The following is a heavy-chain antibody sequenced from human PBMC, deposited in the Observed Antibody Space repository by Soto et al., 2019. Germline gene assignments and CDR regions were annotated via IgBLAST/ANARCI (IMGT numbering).Heavy chain of an antibody. V-gene: IGHV3-23*01. Sequence: GGSLRLSCAASGFTFSSYAMSWVRQAPGKGLEWVSAISGSNGSTYYADTEKGRITISRDNSKNKLYLQMNSLRAEDMSVFYCAKDGVWGGSIAYYFDYWGQGTLVTVSS. CDR2: ISGSNGST. J-gene: IGHJ4*02. CDR1: GFTFSSYA. D-gene: IGHD2-15*01. CDR3: AKDGVWGGSIAYYFDY.